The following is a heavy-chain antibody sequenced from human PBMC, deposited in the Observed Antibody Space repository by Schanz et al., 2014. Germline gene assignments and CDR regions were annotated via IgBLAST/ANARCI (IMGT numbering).Heavy chain of an antibody. D-gene: IGHD5-18*01. CDR3: AKYGGGYSYGFVEY. J-gene: IGHJ4*02. V-gene: IGHV3-23*01. CDR1: GFSFSIFA. Sequence: EVQLLESGGGLVQPGGSLRLSCAASGFSFSIFAMTWVRQAPGQGLEWVSTISGSGGDTYPADSVKGRFTISRDKSNNTLDLQMKSLRAEDTAVYYCAKYGGGYSYGFVEYWGQGILVNVSS. CDR2: ISGSGGDT.